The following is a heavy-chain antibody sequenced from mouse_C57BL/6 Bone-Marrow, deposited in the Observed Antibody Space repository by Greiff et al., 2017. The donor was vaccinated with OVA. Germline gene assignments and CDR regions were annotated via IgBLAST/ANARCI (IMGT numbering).Heavy chain of an antibody. CDR2: IDPENGDT. CDR3: TTFDYDVGFAD. V-gene: IGHV14-4*01. D-gene: IGHD2-4*01. CDR1: GFNIKDDY. Sequence: EVKLQQSGAELVRPGASVKLSCTASGFNIKDDYMHWVKQRPEQGLEWIGWIDPENGDTEYASKFQGKATITADTSSNTAYLQLSSLTSEDTAVYYCTTFDYDVGFADWGQGTLVTVSA. J-gene: IGHJ3*01.